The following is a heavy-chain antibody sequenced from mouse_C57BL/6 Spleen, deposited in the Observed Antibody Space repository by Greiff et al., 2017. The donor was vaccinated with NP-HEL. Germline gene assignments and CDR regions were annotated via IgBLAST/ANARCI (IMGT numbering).Heavy chain of an antibody. Sequence: VQLQQSGAELVRPGASVKLSCTASGFNIKDDYMHWVKQRPEQGLEWIGWIDPENGDTEYASKFQGKATITADTSSNTAYLQLSSLTSEDTAVYYCTTNWVSAWFAYWGQGTLVTVSA. V-gene: IGHV14-4*01. CDR3: TTNWVSAWFAY. J-gene: IGHJ3*01. CDR1: GFNIKDDY. CDR2: IDPENGDT. D-gene: IGHD4-1*01.